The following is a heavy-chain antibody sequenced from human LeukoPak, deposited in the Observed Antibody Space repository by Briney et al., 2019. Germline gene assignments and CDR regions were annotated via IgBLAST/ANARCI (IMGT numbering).Heavy chain of an antibody. CDR3: AREADTADYDFWSGYPADLDY. CDR1: GFTFSSYW. J-gene: IGHJ4*02. Sequence: QPGGSLRLSCAASGFTFSSYWMHWVRHAPGKGLVWVSRINSDGSSTSYADSVKGRFTISRDNAKNTLYLQMNSLRAEDTAVYYCAREADTADYDFWSGYPADLDYWGQGTLVTVSS. V-gene: IGHV3-74*01. D-gene: IGHD3-3*01. CDR2: INSDGSST.